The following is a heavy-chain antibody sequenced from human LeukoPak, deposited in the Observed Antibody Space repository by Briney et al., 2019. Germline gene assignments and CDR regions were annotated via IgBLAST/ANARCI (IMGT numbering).Heavy chain of an antibody. Sequence: GRSLSPSCAVSRFTFSGYTMHWVRQAPGKGLEWLALISSDGRDTFYADSVKGRFTISRDNSKNTLYLQIDSLRVDDTAVYYCARDKSSQRPYFLDYWGQGTPVTVS. D-gene: IGHD3-9*01. CDR1: RFTFSGYT. CDR3: ARDKSSQRPYFLDY. CDR2: ISSDGRDT. J-gene: IGHJ4*02. V-gene: IGHV3-30*04.